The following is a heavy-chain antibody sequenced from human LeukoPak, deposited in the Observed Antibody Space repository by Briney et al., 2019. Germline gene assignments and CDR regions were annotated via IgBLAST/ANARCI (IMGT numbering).Heavy chain of an antibody. J-gene: IGHJ4*02. CDR1: GDSITYFY. CDR2: ISSSGST. CDR3: ARAHSKYQRLDY. D-gene: IGHD2-2*01. V-gene: IGHV4-4*07. Sequence: PSETLSLTCSVSGDSITYFYWSWIRQAAGKGLEWIGRISSSGSTDYNASLKSRVTMSVDTSKNQFSLKLNSVTAADTAVYYCARAHSKYQRLDYWGQGTLVTVSS.